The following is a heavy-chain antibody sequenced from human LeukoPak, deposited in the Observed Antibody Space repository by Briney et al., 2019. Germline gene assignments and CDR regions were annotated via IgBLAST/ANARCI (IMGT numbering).Heavy chain of an antibody. CDR2: IYYSGST. CDR3: ARWELHRSFDY. J-gene: IGHJ4*02. Sequence: SETLSLTCTVSGGSVSSGSYYWSWIRQPPGKGLEWIGYIYYSGSTNYNPSLKSRVTISVDTSKNQFSLKLSSVTAADTAVCYCARWELHRSFDYWGQGTLVTVSS. V-gene: IGHV4-61*01. CDR1: GGSVSSGSYY. D-gene: IGHD1-7*01.